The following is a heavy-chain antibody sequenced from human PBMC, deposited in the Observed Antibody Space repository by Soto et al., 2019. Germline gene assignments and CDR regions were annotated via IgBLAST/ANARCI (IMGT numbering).Heavy chain of an antibody. CDR1: GGSISGYY. J-gene: IGHJ4*02. D-gene: IGHD3-10*02. CDR3: ALCSGYYFDY. V-gene: IGHV4-59*08. CDR2: IYYSGST. Sequence: QVQLQESGPGLVKPSETLSLTCTVSGGSISGYYWSWIRQPPGKGLEWIGYIYYSGSTNYNPSLESRVTISVDTSKNQFSLKLTSVTAADTAVYYCALCSGYYFDYWGQGTLVTVSA.